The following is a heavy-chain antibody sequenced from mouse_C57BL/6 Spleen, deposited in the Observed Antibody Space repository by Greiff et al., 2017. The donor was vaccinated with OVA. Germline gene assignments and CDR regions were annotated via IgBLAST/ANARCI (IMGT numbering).Heavy chain of an antibody. CDR1: GYTFTSYW. V-gene: IGHV1-53*01. CDR3: ARPSQATLYYYAMDY. J-gene: IGHJ4*01. CDR2: INPSNGGT. D-gene: IGHD3-2*02. Sequence: QVQLQQPGTELVKPGASVKLSCKASGYTFTSYWMHWVKQRPGQGLEWIGNINPSNGGTNYNEKFKSKATLTVDKSSSTAYMQLSSLTSEDSAVYYCARPSQATLYYYAMDYWGQGTSVTVSS.